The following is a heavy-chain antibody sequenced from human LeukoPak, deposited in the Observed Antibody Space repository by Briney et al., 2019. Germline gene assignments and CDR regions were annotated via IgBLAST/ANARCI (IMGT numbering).Heavy chain of an antibody. V-gene: IGHV4-34*01. D-gene: IGHD6-13*01. Sequence: PSETLSLTCAVYGGSFSGYYWSWIRQPPGKGLEWIGEINHSGSTNYNPSLKSRVTMSVDTSKNQFSLKLSSVTAADTAVYYCALWAAASGFDYWGQGTLVTVSS. CDR3: ALWAAASGFDY. CDR2: INHSGST. J-gene: IGHJ4*02. CDR1: GGSFSGYY.